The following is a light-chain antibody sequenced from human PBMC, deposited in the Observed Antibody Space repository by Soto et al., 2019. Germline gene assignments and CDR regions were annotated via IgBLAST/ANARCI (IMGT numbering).Light chain of an antibody. J-gene: IGLJ1*01. CDR3: SSYTSSSTPYV. Sequence: QSALTQPASVSGSPGQSITISCTGTSSDVGGYNYVSWYPQHPGKAPKLMIYEVSNRPSGVSNRFSGSKSGNTASLTISGLQAEDEADYYCSSYTSSSTPYVFGTGTKLTVL. V-gene: IGLV2-14*01. CDR2: EVS. CDR1: SSDVGGYNY.